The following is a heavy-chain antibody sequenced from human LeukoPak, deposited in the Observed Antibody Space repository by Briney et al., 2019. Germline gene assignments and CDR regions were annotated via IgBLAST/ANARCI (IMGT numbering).Heavy chain of an antibody. Sequence: GGSLRLSCAASGFTVSSNYMSWVRQAPGKGLERVSVIYSGGSTYYADSVKGRFTISRDNSKNTLYLQMNSLRAEDTAVHYCAREPYYDILTGRYDAFDIWGQGTMVTVSS. J-gene: IGHJ3*02. CDR1: GFTVSSNY. V-gene: IGHV3-53*01. CDR2: IYSGGST. D-gene: IGHD3-9*01. CDR3: AREPYYDILTGRYDAFDI.